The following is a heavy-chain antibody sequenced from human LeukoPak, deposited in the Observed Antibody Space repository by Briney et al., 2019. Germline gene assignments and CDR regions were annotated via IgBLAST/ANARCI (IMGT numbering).Heavy chain of an antibody. D-gene: IGHD6-19*01. Sequence: SETLSLTCTASGGSISSYYWSWIRQPAGKGLEWIGRIYTSGSTNYNPSLKSRVTMSVDTSKNQFSLKLSSVTAADTAVYYCARDRDSSGWYWWFDPWGQGTLVTVSS. CDR2: IYTSGST. CDR3: ARDRDSSGWYWWFDP. J-gene: IGHJ5*02. CDR1: GGSISSYY. V-gene: IGHV4-4*07.